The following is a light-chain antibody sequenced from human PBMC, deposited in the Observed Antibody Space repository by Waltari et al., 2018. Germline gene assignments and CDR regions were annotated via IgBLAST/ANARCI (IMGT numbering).Light chain of an antibody. CDR3: AAWDDSLSGVV. CDR1: SSNIGSNY. J-gene: IGLJ2*01. Sequence: QSVLTQPPSASGTPGQRVTISCSGSSSNIGSNYVYWYQQLPGTTPKLLIYRNNRLPSGVPDRFSGAKSGTAASLAISGLRSEEEADYYWAAWDDSLSGVVFGGGTKLTVL. V-gene: IGLV1-47*01. CDR2: RNN.